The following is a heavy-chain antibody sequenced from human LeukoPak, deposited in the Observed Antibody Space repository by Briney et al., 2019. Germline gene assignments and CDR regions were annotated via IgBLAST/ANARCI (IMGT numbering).Heavy chain of an antibody. CDR1: GFTVSSNY. Sequence: GGSLRLSCAASGFTVSSNYMSWVRQAPGKGLEWVSVIYSGGSTYYADSVKGRFTISRDNSKNTLYLQMNSLRAEDTAVYYCARDGSYYGSGNNWFDPWGQGTLVTVSS. D-gene: IGHD1-26*01. CDR2: IYSGGST. V-gene: IGHV3-66*01. CDR3: ARDGSYYGSGNNWFDP. J-gene: IGHJ5*02.